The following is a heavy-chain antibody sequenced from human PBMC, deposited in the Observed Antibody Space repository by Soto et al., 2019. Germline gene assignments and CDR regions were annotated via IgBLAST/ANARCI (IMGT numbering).Heavy chain of an antibody. CDR2: KSYDGSNK. CDR3: ARDRTKGLVHDAFDI. Sequence: QVQLVESGGGVVQPGRSLRLSCAASGFTFSSYAMHWVRQAPGKGLAWVAVKSYDGSNKDYADSVQGRFTIARDNSKSTLYLQMNSLRAEDTAVYYCARDRTKGLVHDAFDIWGQGTMVTVSS. CDR1: GFTFSSYA. V-gene: IGHV3-30-3*01. J-gene: IGHJ3*02. D-gene: IGHD1-26*01.